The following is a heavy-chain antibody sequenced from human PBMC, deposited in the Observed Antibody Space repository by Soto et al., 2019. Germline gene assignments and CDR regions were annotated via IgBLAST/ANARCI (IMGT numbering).Heavy chain of an antibody. CDR3: ASSQKGYNWNYFDH. CDR1: GGSISGSYYY. D-gene: IGHD1-20*01. Sequence: SETLSLTCAVSGGSISGSYYYWGWLRQSPGRGAEWIGSVFYTGFTSYNPSLESRVSVSVDTSKNQFSLKVSAVTAADTAVYYCASSQKGYNWNYFDHWGQGALVTVSS. J-gene: IGHJ4*02. CDR2: VFYTGFT. V-gene: IGHV4-39*01.